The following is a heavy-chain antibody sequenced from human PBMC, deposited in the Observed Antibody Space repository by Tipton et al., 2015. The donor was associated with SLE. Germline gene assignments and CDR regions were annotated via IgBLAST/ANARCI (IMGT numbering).Heavy chain of an antibody. Sequence: TLSLTCTVSGGSISSYYWSWIRQPPGKGLEWIGYIYYSGSTNYNPSLKSRVTISVDTSKNQFSLKLSSVTAADTAVYYCARIDGSSYYAFDIWGQGTMVTVSS. J-gene: IGHJ3*02. V-gene: IGHV4-59*01. CDR3: ARIDGSSYYAFDI. CDR2: IYYSGST. CDR1: GGSISSYY. D-gene: IGHD6-13*01.